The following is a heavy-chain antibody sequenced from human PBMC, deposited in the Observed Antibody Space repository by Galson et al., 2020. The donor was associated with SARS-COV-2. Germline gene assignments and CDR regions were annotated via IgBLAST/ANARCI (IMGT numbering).Heavy chain of an antibody. Sequence: PGGSLRHSCEVSGFDFEVYAMHWVRQAPGKGLEWVSGISWDSRNVGYADPVKGRFTISRDNAKNSLYLQMNSLRPEDAALYYCVKDKTGSAIYFVMDVWGQGTTVTVSS. J-gene: IGHJ6*02. CDR3: VKDKTGSAIYFVMDV. V-gene: IGHV3-9*01. CDR1: GFDFEVYA. D-gene: IGHD1-1*01. CDR2: ISWDSRNV.